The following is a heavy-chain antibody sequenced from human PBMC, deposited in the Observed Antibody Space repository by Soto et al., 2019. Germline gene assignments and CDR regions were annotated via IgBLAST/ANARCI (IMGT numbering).Heavy chain of an antibody. V-gene: IGHV4-39*01. CDR1: GGSISSSSYY. Sequence: SETLSLTCTVSGGSISSSSYYWGWIRQPPGKGLEWIGSIYYSGSTYYNPSLKSRVTISVDTSKNQFSLKLSSVTAADTAVYYCARHIAAAGRGNRYYYMDVWGKGTTVTVSS. J-gene: IGHJ6*03. CDR2: IYYSGST. CDR3: ARHIAAAGRGNRYYYMDV. D-gene: IGHD6-13*01.